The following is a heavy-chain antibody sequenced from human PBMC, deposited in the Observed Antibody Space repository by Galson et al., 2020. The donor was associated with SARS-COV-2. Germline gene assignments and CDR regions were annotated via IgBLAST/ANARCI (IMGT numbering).Heavy chain of an antibody. CDR2: ISTSGGST. Sequence: GGSLRLSCAASGFTFSNYGMSWVRQAPGKGLEWVSAISTSGGSTYYADSVKGRFTVSRDNSKNTLYLQMNSLRAEDTAVYYCAGGEYYFDYLGQGTLVTVSS. D-gene: IGHD3-10*01. J-gene: IGHJ4*02. CDR1: GFTFSNYG. CDR3: AGGEYYFDY. V-gene: IGHV3-23*01.